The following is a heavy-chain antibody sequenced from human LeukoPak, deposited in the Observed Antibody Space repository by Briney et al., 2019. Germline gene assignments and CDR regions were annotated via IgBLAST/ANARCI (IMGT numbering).Heavy chain of an antibody. Sequence: PSETLSLTCAVYGGSFSGYYWSWIRQPPGKGLEWIGEINHSGSTNYNPSLKSRVTISVDTSKNQFSLKLSSVTAADTAVYYCARHNHSRQPYYYYYMDVWGKGTTVTIPS. J-gene: IGHJ6*03. CDR1: GGSFSGYY. V-gene: IGHV4-34*01. CDR2: INHSGST. D-gene: IGHD6-13*01. CDR3: ARHNHSRQPYYYYYMDV.